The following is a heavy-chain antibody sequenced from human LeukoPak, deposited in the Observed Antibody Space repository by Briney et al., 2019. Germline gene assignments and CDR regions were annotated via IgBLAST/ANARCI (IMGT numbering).Heavy chain of an antibody. V-gene: IGHV3-48*03. Sequence: PGGSLRLSCAASGFTFSSYEMNWVRQAPGKGLEWVSYISSSGSTIYYADSVKGRFTISRDNAKNSLYLQMNSLRAEDTAVYYCARDMWYDILTGYYPYYFDYWGQGTLVTVSS. CDR1: GFTFSSYE. D-gene: IGHD3-9*01. J-gene: IGHJ4*02. CDR3: ARDMWYDILTGYYPYYFDY. CDR2: ISSSGSTI.